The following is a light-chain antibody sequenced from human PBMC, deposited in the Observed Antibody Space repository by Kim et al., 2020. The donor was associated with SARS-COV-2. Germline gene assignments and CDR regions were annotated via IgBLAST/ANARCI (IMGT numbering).Light chain of an antibody. CDR1: NIGSKY. Sequence: SYELTQPPSVSVAPGKTARLTCGGMNIGSKYVHWYQQKAGQAPVLVSYYHGDRPSGIPERFSASKSGDTATLTISGVEAGEEADYFCQVWDSVTDHPVFGGGTQLTVL. J-gene: IGLJ3*02. V-gene: IGLV3-21*04. CDR2: YHG. CDR3: QVWDSVTDHPV.